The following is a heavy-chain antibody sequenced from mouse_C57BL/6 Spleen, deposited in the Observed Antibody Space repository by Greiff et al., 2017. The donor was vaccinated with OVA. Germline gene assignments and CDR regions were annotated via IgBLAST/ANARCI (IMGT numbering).Heavy chain of an antibody. J-gene: IGHJ4*01. Sequence: QVQLQQPGAELARPGASVKMSCKASGYTFTSYSIHWVKQRPGQGLEWIGDINPSSGDTKYNQKFKGKATLTVDKSSSTAYMQLSSLTSEDSAVYYCARLYCDTSYYGMDYWGQGTTLTVSS. D-gene: IGHD2-13*01. V-gene: IGHV1-4*01. CDR2: INPSSGDT. CDR1: GYTFTSYS. CDR3: ARLYCDTSYYGMDY.